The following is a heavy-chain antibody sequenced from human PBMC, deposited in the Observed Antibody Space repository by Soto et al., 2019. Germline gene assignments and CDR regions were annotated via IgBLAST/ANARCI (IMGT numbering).Heavy chain of an antibody. Sequence: QVQLVQSGAEVKKPGSSVKVSCKASGGTFSSYAISWVRQAPGQGLEWMGGIIPIFGTANYAQKFQGRVTITADESTSTADMELSSLRSEDTAVYYCARGYCSGVSCYRALGYYYYGMDVWGQGTTVTVSS. CDR3: ARGYCSGVSCYRALGYYYYGMDV. CDR1: GGTFSSYA. D-gene: IGHD2-15*01. J-gene: IGHJ6*02. V-gene: IGHV1-69*01. CDR2: IIPIFGTA.